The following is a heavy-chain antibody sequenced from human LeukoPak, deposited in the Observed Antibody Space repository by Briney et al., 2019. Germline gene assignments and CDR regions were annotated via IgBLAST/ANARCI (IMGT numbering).Heavy chain of an antibody. CDR3: ARDRKQQLGGPFDY. J-gene: IGHJ4*02. CDR2: ISSSGSTI. CDR1: GFTFSSYS. V-gene: IGHV3-48*04. Sequence: GGSLRLSCAASGFTFSSYSMNWVRQAPGKGLEWVSYISSSGSTIYYADSVKGRFTISRDNAKNSLYLQMNSLRAEDTAVYYCARDRKQQLGGPFDYWGQGTLVTVSS. D-gene: IGHD6-13*01.